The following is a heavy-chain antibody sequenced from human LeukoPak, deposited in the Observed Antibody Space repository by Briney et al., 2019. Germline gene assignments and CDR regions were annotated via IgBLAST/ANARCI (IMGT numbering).Heavy chain of an antibody. J-gene: IGHJ4*02. Sequence: SETLSLTCAVYGGSFSGYYWSWIRQPPGKGLEWIGEINHSGSTNYNPSLKSRVTISVDTSKNQFSLKLSSVTAAGTAVYYCARGYDYVWGSYRRSFDYWGQGTLVTVSS. D-gene: IGHD3-16*02. CDR2: INHSGST. CDR1: GGSFSGYY. V-gene: IGHV4-34*01. CDR3: ARGYDYVWGSYRRSFDY.